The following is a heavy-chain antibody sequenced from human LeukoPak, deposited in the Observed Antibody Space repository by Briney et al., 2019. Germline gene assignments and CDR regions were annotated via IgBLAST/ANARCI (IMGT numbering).Heavy chain of an antibody. D-gene: IGHD6-6*01. CDR3: ARSYSSSRGTFDY. CDR1: GFTFSSYG. CDR2: ITSSSSYV. V-gene: IGHV3-21*01. Sequence: GGSLRLSCAASGFTFSSYGMNWVRQAPGKGLEWVSSITSSSSYVYYADSVKGRFTISRDNAKNSLYLQMNSLRAEDTAVYYCARSYSSSRGTFDYWGQGTLVTVSS. J-gene: IGHJ4*02.